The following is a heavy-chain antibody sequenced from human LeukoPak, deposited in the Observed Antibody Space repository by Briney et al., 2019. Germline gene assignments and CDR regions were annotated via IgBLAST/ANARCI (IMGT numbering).Heavy chain of an antibody. CDR2: IYSGGST. V-gene: IGHV3-66*01. J-gene: IGHJ4*02. Sequence: GGSLRLSCAASGFTVSSSYMSWVRQAPGKGLEWVSVIYSGGSTYYADSVKGRFTISRDNSKNTLYLQMNSLRAEDTAVYYCATQLRSRSTDYWGQGTLVTVSS. CDR3: ATQLRSRSTDY. D-gene: IGHD4-17*01. CDR1: GFTVSSSY.